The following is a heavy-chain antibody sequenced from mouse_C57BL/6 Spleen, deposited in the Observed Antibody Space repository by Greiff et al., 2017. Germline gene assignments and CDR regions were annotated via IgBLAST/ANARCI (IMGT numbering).Heavy chain of an antibody. CDR1: GYSITSGYY. D-gene: IGHD1-1*01. V-gene: IGHV3-6*01. Sequence: EVQVVESGPGLVKPSQSLSLTCSVTGYSITSGYYWNWIRQFPGNKLEWMGYISYDGSNNYNPSLKNRISITRDTSKNQFFLKLNSVTTEDTATYYGARDITYYYGSSYFDYWGQGTTLTVSS. CDR3: ARDITYYYGSSYFDY. CDR2: ISYDGSN. J-gene: IGHJ2*01.